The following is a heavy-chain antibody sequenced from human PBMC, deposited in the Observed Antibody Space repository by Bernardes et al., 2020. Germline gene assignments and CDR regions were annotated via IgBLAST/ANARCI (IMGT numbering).Heavy chain of an antibody. CDR3: AKDMTPYIVVVPAALSF. J-gene: IGHJ4*02. D-gene: IGHD2-2*01. V-gene: IGHV3-23*01. CDR1: GFTFSSYA. CDR2: ISGSGGST. Sequence: GGSLRLSCAASGFTFSSYAMSWVRQAPGKGLEWVSAISGSGGSTYYADSVKGRFTISRDNSKNTLYLQMNSLRAEDTAVYYCAKDMTPYIVVVPAALSFWGQGTLVTVSS.